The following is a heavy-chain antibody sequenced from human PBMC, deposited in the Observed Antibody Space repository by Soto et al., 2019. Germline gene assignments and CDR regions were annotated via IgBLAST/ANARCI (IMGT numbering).Heavy chain of an antibody. Sequence: EVQLLESGGGLVQPGGSLRLSCEASGFSFSNYALSWVRQSPGKGLESVSTFSAGGRAYYADSVKGRFTIAKDTSKNTLHLQASSLRAEDTAVYYCAKESMPEHYGDTLFDYWGQGTRVTVSS. CDR1: GFSFSNYA. J-gene: IGHJ4*02. D-gene: IGHD4-17*01. CDR2: FSAGGRA. V-gene: IGHV3-23*01. CDR3: AKESMPEHYGDTLFDY.